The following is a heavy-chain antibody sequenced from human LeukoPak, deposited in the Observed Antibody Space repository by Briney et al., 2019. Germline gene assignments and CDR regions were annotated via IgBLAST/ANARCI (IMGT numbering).Heavy chain of an antibody. D-gene: IGHD3-22*01. CDR1: GFTFSDYY. V-gene: IGHV3-11*05. CDR2: ISSSSSYT. J-gene: IGHJ4*02. Sequence: GGSLRLSCAASGFTFSDYYMSWIRQAPGKGLEWVSYISSSSSYTNYADSVKGRFTFSRDNAKNSLYLQMNSLRAEDTAVYYCARDFYYYDSSGYYPDYWGQGTLVTVSS. CDR3: ARDFYYYDSSGYYPDY.